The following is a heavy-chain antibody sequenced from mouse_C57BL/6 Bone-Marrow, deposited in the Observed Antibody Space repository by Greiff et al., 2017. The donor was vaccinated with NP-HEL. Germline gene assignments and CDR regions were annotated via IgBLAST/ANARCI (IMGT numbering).Heavy chain of an antibody. D-gene: IGHD1-1*01. CDR2: ISNGGGST. J-gene: IGHJ2*01. CDR3: ARQGITMVVAFDY. Sequence: EVQRVESGGGLVQPGGSLKLSCAASGFTFSDYYMYWVRQTPEKRLEWVAYISNGGGSTYYPDTVKGRFTISRDNAKNTLYLQMSRLKSEDTAMYYCARQGITMVVAFDYWGQGTTLTVSS. CDR1: GFTFSDYY. V-gene: IGHV5-12*01.